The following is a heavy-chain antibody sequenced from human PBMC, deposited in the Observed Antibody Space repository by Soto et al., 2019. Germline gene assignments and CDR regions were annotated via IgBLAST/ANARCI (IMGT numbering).Heavy chain of an antibody. J-gene: IGHJ4*02. CDR3: AREPNYFDY. V-gene: IGHV1-18*01. CDR2: IGGYKGNT. Sequence: GASVKVSCKASGYTFTNYGVSWVRQAPGQGLEWMGWIGGYKGNTNYAQKLQGRVTLTTDTSTSTADMELRSLRSDDTAVYYCAREPNYFDYWGQGTLVTVSS. CDR1: GYTFTNYG.